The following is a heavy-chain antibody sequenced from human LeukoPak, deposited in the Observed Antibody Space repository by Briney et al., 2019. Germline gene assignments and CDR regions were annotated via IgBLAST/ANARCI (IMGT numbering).Heavy chain of an antibody. J-gene: IGHJ6*02. CDR3: ARQSGLTGPYYYHGMDV. Sequence: GGSLRLSCAASGFTFSSYGMHWVRQAPGKGLEWVAVIWYDGSNKYYADSVKGRFTISRDNSKNTLYLQMNSLRAKDTAVYYCARQSGLTGPYYYHGMDVWGQGTTVTVSS. CDR2: IWYDGSNK. V-gene: IGHV3-33*01. CDR1: GFTFSSYG. D-gene: IGHD7-27*01.